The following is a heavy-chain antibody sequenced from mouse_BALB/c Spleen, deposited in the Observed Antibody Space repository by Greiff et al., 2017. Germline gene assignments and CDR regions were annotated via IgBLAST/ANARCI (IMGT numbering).Heavy chain of an antibody. J-gene: IGHJ1*01. CDR3: ARGGYYWYFDV. CDR2: ISSGSSTI. V-gene: IGHV5-17*02. CDR1: GFTFSSFG. Sequence: EVKLMESGGGLVQPGGSRKLSCAASGFTFSSFGMHWVRQAPEKGLEWVAYISSGSSTIYYADTVKGRFTISRDNPKNTLFLQMTSLRSEDTAMYYCARGGYYWYFDVWGAGTTVPSPQ. D-gene: IGHD2-2*01.